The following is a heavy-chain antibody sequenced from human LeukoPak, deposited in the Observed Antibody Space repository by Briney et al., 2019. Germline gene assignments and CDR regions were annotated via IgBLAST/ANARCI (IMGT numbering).Heavy chain of an antibody. Sequence: PSETLSLTCAVYGGSFSGYYWSWIRQPPGKGLEWIWEINHSGSTNYNPSLKSRVTISVDTSKNQFSLELSSVTAADTAVYYCARASEDYYGSGGEDYWGQGTLVTVSS. CDR3: ARASEDYYGSGGEDY. CDR1: GGSFSGYY. V-gene: IGHV4-34*01. CDR2: INHSGST. D-gene: IGHD3-10*01. J-gene: IGHJ4*02.